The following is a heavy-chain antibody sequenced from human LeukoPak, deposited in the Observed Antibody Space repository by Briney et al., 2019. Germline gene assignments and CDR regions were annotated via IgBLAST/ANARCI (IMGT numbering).Heavy chain of an antibody. CDR2: IPRDGSNK. CDR1: GFNFSRYA. D-gene: IGHD2-21*02. Sequence: GRSLRLSCAASGFNFSRYAMHWVRQPAGKGLEWVAVIPRDGSNKYYADSVKGRFTISRDNSKNTLYLQLNSLRAEDTAVYYCATSRLIRRGNWFDPWGQGTLVSVSS. CDR3: ATSRLIRRGNWFDP. J-gene: IGHJ5*02. V-gene: IGHV3-30*04.